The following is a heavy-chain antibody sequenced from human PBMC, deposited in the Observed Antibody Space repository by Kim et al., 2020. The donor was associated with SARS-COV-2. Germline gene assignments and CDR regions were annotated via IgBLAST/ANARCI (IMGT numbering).Heavy chain of an antibody. Sequence: SETLSLTCTVSGGSISSSSYYWGWIRQPPGKGLEWIGSIYYSGSTYYNPSLKSRVTISVDTSKNQFSLKLSSVTAADTAVYYCARGGIGYCSGGSCYARDAFDIWGQGTMVTVSS. CDR3: ARGGIGYCSGGSCYARDAFDI. CDR2: IYYSGST. J-gene: IGHJ3*02. V-gene: IGHV4-39*07. D-gene: IGHD2-15*01. CDR1: GGSISSSSYY.